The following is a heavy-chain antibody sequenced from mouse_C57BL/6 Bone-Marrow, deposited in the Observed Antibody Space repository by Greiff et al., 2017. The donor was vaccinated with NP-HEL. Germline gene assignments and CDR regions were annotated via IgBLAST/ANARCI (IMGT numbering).Heavy chain of an antibody. CDR1: GFSFNTYA. D-gene: IGHD1-1*01. V-gene: IGHV10-1*01. J-gene: IGHJ4*01. Sequence: EVQRVESGGGLVQPKGSLKLSCAASGFSFNTYAMNWVRQAPGKGLEWVARIRSKSNNYATYYADSVKDRFTISRDDSESMLYLQMNNLKTEDTAMYYCVRHAGYYGSSYVDYAMDYWGQGTSVTVSS. CDR3: VRHAGYYGSSYVDYAMDY. CDR2: IRSKSNNYAT.